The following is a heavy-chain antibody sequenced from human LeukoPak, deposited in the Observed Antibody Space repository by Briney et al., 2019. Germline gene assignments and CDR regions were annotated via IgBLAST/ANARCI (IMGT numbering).Heavy chain of an antibody. CDR1: GHTRNINV. CDR2: INPNSGGT. CDR3: ARARDVLLSLYYGMDV. V-gene: IGHV1-2*02. J-gene: IGHJ6*02. Sequence: ASVKVSCKASGHTRNINVMNWVRQAPGQGLEWMGWINPNSGGTNYAQKFQGRVTMTRDTSISTAYMELSRLRSDDTAVYYRARARDVLLSLYYGMDVWGQGTTVTVSS. D-gene: IGHD3-10*01.